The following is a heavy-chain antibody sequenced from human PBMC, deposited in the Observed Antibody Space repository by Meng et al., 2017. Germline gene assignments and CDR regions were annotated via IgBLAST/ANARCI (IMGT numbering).Heavy chain of an antibody. CDR2: INHSGST. V-gene: IGHV4-34*01. D-gene: IGHD6-13*01. CDR3: ARGKHSSSTLTFYNY. Sequence: QVQVPKWGAGLLKPSETLSLTCAVYGGSFSVYYWSWIRQPPGKGLEWIGEINHSGSTNYNPSLKSRVTISVDTSKNQFSLKLSSVTAADTAVYYCARGKHSSSTLTFYNYWGQGTLVTVSS. CDR1: GGSFSVYY. J-gene: IGHJ4*02.